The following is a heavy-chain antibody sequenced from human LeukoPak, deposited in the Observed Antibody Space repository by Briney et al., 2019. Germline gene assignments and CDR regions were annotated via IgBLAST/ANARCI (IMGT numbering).Heavy chain of an antibody. D-gene: IGHD3-10*01. V-gene: IGHV3-23*01. J-gene: IGHJ4*02. Sequence: GGSLRLSCAASGFTFSSYAMTWVRQAPGKGLEWVSTISGSGGSTYYADSVKGRFTISRNNSKNTLYLQMSSLRAEDTAVYYCAKVMTRTMVRGVPPSDYWGQGTLVTVSS. CDR3: AKVMTRTMVRGVPPSDY. CDR1: GFTFSSYA. CDR2: ISGSGGST.